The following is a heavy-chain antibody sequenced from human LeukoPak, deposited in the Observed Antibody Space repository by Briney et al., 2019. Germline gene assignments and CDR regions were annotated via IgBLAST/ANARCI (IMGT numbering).Heavy chain of an antibody. CDR3: AKVAKYYYGSETYYFFEH. CDR1: GFTFSSYE. CDR2: IRFDGSNK. D-gene: IGHD3-10*01. Sequence: PGGSLRLSCAASGFTFSSYEMNWVRQAPGKGLEWVAFIRFDGSNKYYADSVKGRFTISRDNSKNTLFLQMNSLRVEDTAVYYCAKVAKYYYGSETYYFFEHWGQGTPVTASS. J-gene: IGHJ4*02. V-gene: IGHV3-30*02.